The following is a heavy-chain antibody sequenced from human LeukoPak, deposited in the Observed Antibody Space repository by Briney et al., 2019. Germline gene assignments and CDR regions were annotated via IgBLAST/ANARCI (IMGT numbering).Heavy chain of an antibody. J-gene: IGHJ4*01. CDR2: INHSGST. Sequence: PSETLCLTCAVYGGSFSGYYWSWIRQPPGKGLEWIGEINHSGSTNYNPSLKSRVTISVDTSKNQFSLKLSSVTAADTAVYYCARRGSGSFTNWGQGTLVTVSS. V-gene: IGHV4-34*01. CDR1: GGSFSGYY. D-gene: IGHD1-26*01. CDR3: ARRGSGSFTN.